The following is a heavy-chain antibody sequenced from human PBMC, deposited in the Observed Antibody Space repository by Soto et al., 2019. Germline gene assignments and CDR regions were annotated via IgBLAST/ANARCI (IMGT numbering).Heavy chain of an antibody. CDR2: ISAYNGNT. D-gene: IGHD3-22*01. Sequence: GASVKVSCKASGYTFTSYGISWVRQAPGQGLEWMGWISAYNGNTNYAQKHQGRVTMTTDTSTSTAYMELRSLRSDDTAVYYCARDGYYYDSSGSRPYYYYGMDVWGQGTTVTVSS. CDR1: GYTFTSYG. V-gene: IGHV1-18*01. J-gene: IGHJ6*02. CDR3: ARDGYYYDSSGSRPYYYYGMDV.